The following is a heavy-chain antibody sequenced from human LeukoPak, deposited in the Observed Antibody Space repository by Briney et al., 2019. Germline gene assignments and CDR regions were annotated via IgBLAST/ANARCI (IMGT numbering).Heavy chain of an antibody. D-gene: IGHD2-2*02. V-gene: IGHV3-15*01. CDR2: IKSKTDGGTT. Sequence: GGSLRLSCAASGFTFSSYSMNWVRQAPGKGLEWVGRIKSKTDGGTTDYAAPVKGRFTISRDDSKNTLYLQMNSLKTEDTAVYYCTTEWYCSSTSCYTWYYGMDVWGQGTTVTVSS. CDR1: GFTFSSYS. J-gene: IGHJ6*02. CDR3: TTEWYCSSTSCYTWYYGMDV.